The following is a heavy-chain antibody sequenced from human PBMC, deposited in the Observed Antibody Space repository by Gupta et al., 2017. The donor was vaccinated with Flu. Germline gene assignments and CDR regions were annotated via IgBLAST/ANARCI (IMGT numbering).Heavy chain of an antibody. CDR2: LYSRGTT. J-gene: IGHJ4*02. D-gene: IGHD4-17*01. V-gene: IGHV4-31*02. Sequence: YYWTWIRQFPGKGLEWIGFLYSRGTTYYNPSLKSRATISGDSSKNHFSLKLSSVTGADTAVYYCARNGYGDFYYFQYWGQGSLVTVSS. CDR3: ARNGYGDFYYFQY. CDR1: YY.